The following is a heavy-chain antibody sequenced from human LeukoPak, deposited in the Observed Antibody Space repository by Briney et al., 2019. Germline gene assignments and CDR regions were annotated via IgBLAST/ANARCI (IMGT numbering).Heavy chain of an antibody. CDR3: AKGVASYASGDTFDY. V-gene: IGHV3-23*01. CDR2: VSGSGDKT. Sequence: GGSLRLSCAASGFTVSSNYMRWVRQAPGKGLEWVSGVSGSGDKTYYADSVKGRFTISRDNSKNTLYLQMNSLRAEDTAVYYCAKGVASYASGDTFDYWGQGTLVTVSS. J-gene: IGHJ4*02. D-gene: IGHD3-10*01. CDR1: GFTVSSNY.